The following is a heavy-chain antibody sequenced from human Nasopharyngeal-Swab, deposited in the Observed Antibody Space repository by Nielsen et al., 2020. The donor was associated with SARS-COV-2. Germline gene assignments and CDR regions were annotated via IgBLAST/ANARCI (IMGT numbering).Heavy chain of an antibody. CDR3: AREDWGKLDY. CDR2: VKQDGSAI. V-gene: IGHV3-7*04. J-gene: IGHJ4*02. D-gene: IGHD7-27*01. CDR1: GFTFSSYW. Sequence: GESLKISCAASGFTFSSYWMNWVRLTPMKRLEWVATVKQDGSAIYHVDSLKGRFTISRDNAKNSLYLQMNSLRAGDTAVYYCAREDWGKLDYWGQETLVTVSS.